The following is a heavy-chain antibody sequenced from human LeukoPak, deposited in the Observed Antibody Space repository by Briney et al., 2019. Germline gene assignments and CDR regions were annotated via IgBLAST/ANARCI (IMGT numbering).Heavy chain of an antibody. Sequence: ASVKVSCKASGYTFINYAMHWVRQAPGQRLEWMGWINAGNGNTKYSQKFQGRVTITRDTSASTAYMELSSLRAEDTAVYYCARTFPPGYSSSWYYFDYWGQGTLVTVSS. CDR2: INAGNGNT. CDR3: ARTFPPGYSSSWYYFDY. J-gene: IGHJ4*02. V-gene: IGHV1-3*01. D-gene: IGHD6-13*01. CDR1: GYTFINYA.